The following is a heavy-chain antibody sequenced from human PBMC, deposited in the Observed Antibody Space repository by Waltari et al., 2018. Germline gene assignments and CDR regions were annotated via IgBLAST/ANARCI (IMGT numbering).Heavy chain of an antibody. D-gene: IGHD3-10*01. J-gene: IGHJ4*02. CDR3: ASESGDYYGSGSYSL. V-gene: IGHV1-69*08. CDR2: IIPIFGTA. CDR1: GGTFSSYA. Sequence: QVQLVQSGAEVKKPGSSVKVSCNASGGTFSSYAISWVRQAPGQGLEWRGRIIPIFGTANYAQKFQGRVTITADKSTSTAYRELSSLRSEDTAVDYCASESGDYYGSGSYSLWGQGTLVTVSS.